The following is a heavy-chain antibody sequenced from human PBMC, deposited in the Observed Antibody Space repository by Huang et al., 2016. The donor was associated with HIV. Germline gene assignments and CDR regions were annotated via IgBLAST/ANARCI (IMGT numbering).Heavy chain of an antibody. CDR3: ARDTYYTDIWKRNDASFL. CDR1: GYDFGSYG. D-gene: IGHD3-22*01. V-gene: IGHV1-18*01. Sequence: QVQLVQSGGEVKQPGASVRVSCKASGYDFGSYGRSWVRQAPGQGLEWLGWIGSDSRDTRTAQKFQGRVTMTTDRSATTTYMELRSLRYDDTAVYYCARDTYYTDIWKRNDASFLWGQGTMITVYS. J-gene: IGHJ3*01. CDR2: IGSDSRDT.